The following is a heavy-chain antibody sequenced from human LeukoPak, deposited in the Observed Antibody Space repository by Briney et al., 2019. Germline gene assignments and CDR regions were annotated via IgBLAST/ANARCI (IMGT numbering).Heavy chain of an antibody. Sequence: SETLSLTCAVYGGSFSGYYWSWIRQPPGKGLEWIGEINHSGSTNYNPSLKSRVTISKDASKKQFSLKLTSVTAADTAVYYCAREDSLYYYGSPLDYWGQGTLVTVSS. CDR3: AREDSLYYYGSPLDY. CDR1: GGSFSGYY. V-gene: IGHV4-34*01. D-gene: IGHD3-10*01. CDR2: INHSGST. J-gene: IGHJ4*02.